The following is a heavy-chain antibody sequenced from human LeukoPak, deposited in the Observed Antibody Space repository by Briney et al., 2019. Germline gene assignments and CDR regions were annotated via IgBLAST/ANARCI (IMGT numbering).Heavy chain of an antibody. V-gene: IGHV4-59*01. CDR2: IYYSGST. CDR1: GGSISSYY. Sequence: SETLSLACTVSGGSISSYYWSWIRQPPGKGLEWIGYIYYSGSTNYNPSLKSRVTISVDTSKNQFSLKLSSVTAADTAVYYCASGGDPYYFDYWGQGTLVTVSS. J-gene: IGHJ4*02. CDR3: ASGGDPYYFDY. D-gene: IGHD2-21*02.